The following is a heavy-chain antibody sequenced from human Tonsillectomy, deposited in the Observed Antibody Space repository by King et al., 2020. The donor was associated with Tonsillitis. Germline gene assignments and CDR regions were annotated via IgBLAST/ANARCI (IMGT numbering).Heavy chain of an antibody. CDR3: PKDITSYHRYYIDV. D-gene: IGHD2-2*01. CDR2: INWNSGSI. CDR1: GFTFDDYA. J-gene: IGHJ6*03. V-gene: IGHV3-9*01. Sequence: VQLVESGGGLVQPGRSLRLSCAASGFTFDDYAMHWVRQAPGKGLEWVSGINWNSGSIGYADSVKGRFTISRDNAKNSLYLQMNSLRAKDTAFYYCPKDITSYHRYYIDVWGEGTTLTVSS.